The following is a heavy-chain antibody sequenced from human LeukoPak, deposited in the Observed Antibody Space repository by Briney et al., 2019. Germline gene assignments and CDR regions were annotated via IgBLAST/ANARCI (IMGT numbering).Heavy chain of an antibody. Sequence: SVKVSCKASGGTFSSYAISWVRQAPGQGLEWMGGIIPIFGTANYAQKFQGRVTITADEPTSTAYMELSSLRSEDTAVYYCARGVSRKQWLVQHWGQGTLVTVSS. CDR1: GGTFSSYA. V-gene: IGHV1-69*01. D-gene: IGHD6-19*01. J-gene: IGHJ1*01. CDR2: IIPIFGTA. CDR3: ARGVSRKQWLVQH.